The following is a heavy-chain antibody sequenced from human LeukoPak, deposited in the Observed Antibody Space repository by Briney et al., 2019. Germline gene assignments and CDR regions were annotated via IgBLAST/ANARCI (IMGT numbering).Heavy chain of an antibody. CDR3: ARDYYDSSAFDY. CDR2: ISYDGSNK. J-gene: IGHJ4*02. Sequence: GGSLRLSCVVSGFSVSNTYMTWVRQAPGKGLEWVAVISYDGSNKYYADSVKGRFTISRDNSKNTLYLQMNSLRAEDTAVYYCARDYYDSSAFDYWGQGTLVTVSS. V-gene: IGHV3-30-3*01. D-gene: IGHD3-22*01. CDR1: GFSVSNTY.